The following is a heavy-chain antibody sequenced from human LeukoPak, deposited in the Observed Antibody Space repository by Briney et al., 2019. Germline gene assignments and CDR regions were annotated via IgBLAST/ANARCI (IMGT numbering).Heavy chain of an antibody. D-gene: IGHD3-10*01. V-gene: IGHV1-24*01. CDR2: FDPEDGET. CDR1: RYTLTELS. J-gene: IGHJ4*02. CDR3: ATKLLWFGELISEAPTDY. Sequence: ASVKVSCKVSRYTLTELSMHWVRQAPGKGLEWMGGFDPEDGETIYAQKFQGRVTMTEDTSTDTAYMELSSLRSEDTAVYYCATKLLWFGELISEAPTDYWGQGTLVTVSS.